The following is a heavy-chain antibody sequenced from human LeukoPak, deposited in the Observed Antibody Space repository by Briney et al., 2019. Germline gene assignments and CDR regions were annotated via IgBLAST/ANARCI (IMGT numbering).Heavy chain of an antibody. CDR3: ASSPFIAAAIDY. V-gene: IGHV3-30*19. J-gene: IGHJ4*02. D-gene: IGHD6-13*01. CDR1: GFTFSSYG. Sequence: GGSLRLSCAASGFTFSSYGMHWVRQAPGKGLEWVAVISYDGSNKYYADSVKGRFTISRDNSKNTLYLQMNSLRAEDTAVYYCASSPFIAAAIDYWGQGTLVTVSS. CDR2: ISYDGSNK.